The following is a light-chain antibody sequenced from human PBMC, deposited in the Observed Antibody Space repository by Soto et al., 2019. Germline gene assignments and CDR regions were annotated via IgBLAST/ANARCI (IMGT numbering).Light chain of an antibody. Sequence: QSALTQPPSASGSPGQSVTISCTGTSSDVGGYDYVSWYQQHPGKAPKLMIYEVTIRPSGVPDRFSGSKSGTSASLAISGLQSEDEADYYCAAWDDSLNGVVFGGGTKLTVL. CDR1: SSDVGGYDY. CDR3: AAWDDSLNGVV. V-gene: IGLV2-8*01. J-gene: IGLJ2*01. CDR2: EVT.